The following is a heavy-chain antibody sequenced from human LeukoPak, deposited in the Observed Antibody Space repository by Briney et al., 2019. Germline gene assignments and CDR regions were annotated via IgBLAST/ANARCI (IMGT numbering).Heavy chain of an antibody. D-gene: IGHD6-19*01. CDR2: ISGSGGST. Sequence: GGSLRLSCAVSGFTFSSYAMSWVRQAPGKGLEWVSAISGSGGSTYYADSVKGRFTISRDNSKNTLYLQMNSLRAEDTAVYYCAKDNSIAVAGYDYWGQGTLVTVSS. J-gene: IGHJ4*02. CDR1: GFTFSSYA. CDR3: AKDNSIAVAGYDY. V-gene: IGHV3-23*01.